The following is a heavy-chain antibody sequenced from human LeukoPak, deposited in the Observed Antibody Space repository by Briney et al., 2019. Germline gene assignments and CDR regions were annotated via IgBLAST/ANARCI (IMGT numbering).Heavy chain of an antibody. V-gene: IGHV4-39*01. Sequence: SETLSLTCTVSGGALSSSNYYWGWSRQPPGKGLEWVGSLYYSGSTYYNPSLKSRVAISVDTSKNQFSLKLRSVTAADTAVYYCARPRSRVSWFDPWGQGTLVTVSS. CDR1: GGALSSSNYY. CDR3: ARPRSRVSWFDP. CDR2: LYYSGST. D-gene: IGHD2-8*01. J-gene: IGHJ5*02.